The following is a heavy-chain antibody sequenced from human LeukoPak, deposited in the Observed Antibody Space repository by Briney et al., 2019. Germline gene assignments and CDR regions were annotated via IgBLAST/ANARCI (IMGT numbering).Heavy chain of an antibody. CDR3: ARHEGYNLMYYFDY. V-gene: IGHV4-59*08. D-gene: IGHD3-10*01. CDR2: IYYSGST. J-gene: IGHJ4*02. CDR1: GGSISSYY. Sequence: SETLSLTCTVSGGSISSYYWSWIRQPPGKGLEWIGYIYYSGSTNYNPSLKSRVTISVDTSKNQFSLKLSSVTAADTAVYYCARHEGYNLMYYFDYWGQGTLVTVSS.